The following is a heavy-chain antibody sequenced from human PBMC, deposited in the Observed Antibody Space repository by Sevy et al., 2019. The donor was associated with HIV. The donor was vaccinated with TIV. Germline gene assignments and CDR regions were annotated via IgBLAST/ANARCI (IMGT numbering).Heavy chain of an antibody. D-gene: IGHD3-16*01. CDR1: GFTFNRSP. V-gene: IGHV3-30*04. Sequence: GGSLRLSCAASGFTFNRSPMHWVRQAPGKGLEWVAVMSYNGNKKYNGNSVKGRFTISRDDSKTTLYLQMNSLRPEDTAVYYCAREGDLFEGVIVSYGMDVWGQGTTVTVSS. CDR2: MSYNGNKK. CDR3: AREGDLFEGVIVSYGMDV. J-gene: IGHJ6*02.